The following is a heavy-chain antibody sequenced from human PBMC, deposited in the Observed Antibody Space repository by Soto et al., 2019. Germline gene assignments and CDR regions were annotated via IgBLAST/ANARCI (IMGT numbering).Heavy chain of an antibody. D-gene: IGHD3-10*01. CDR1: GGSISSSNW. CDR2: IYHSGST. J-gene: IGHJ6*02. Sequence: QVQLQESGPGLVKPSGTLSLTCAVSGGSISSSNWWSWVRQPPGKGLEWIGEIYHSGSTNYNPSHKSRVTISVDKSKNQFSLKLSSVTAADTAVYYCARMYYYGSGSYHYYYGMDVWGQGTTVTVSS. CDR3: ARMYYYGSGSYHYYYGMDV. V-gene: IGHV4-4*02.